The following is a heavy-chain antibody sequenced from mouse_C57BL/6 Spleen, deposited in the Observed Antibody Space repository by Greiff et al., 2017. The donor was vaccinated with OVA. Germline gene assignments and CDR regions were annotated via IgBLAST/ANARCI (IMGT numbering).Heavy chain of an antibody. V-gene: IGHV1-80*01. Sequence: QVQLKESGAELVKPGASVKISCKASGYAFSSYWLNWVKQRPGKGLEWIGQIYPGDGDTNYNGKFKGKATLTADKSSSTAYMQLSSLTSEDSAVYFCARSGDYDAWFAYWGQGTLVTVSA. CDR1: GYAFSSYW. D-gene: IGHD2-4*01. J-gene: IGHJ3*01. CDR3: ARSGDYDAWFAY. CDR2: IYPGDGDT.